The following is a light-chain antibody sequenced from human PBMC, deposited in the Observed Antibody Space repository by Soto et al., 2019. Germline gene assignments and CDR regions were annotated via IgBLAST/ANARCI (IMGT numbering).Light chain of an antibody. CDR3: QSYDSSLSGYV. CDR2: GNS. CDR1: ISNIGAGYD. Sequence: QSALTQPPSVSGAPGQRVTISCTGSISNIGAGYDVHWYQQLPGTAPKLLIYGNSNRPSGVPDRFSGSKSGTSASLAITGLQAEDEADYYCQSYDSSLSGYVFGTGTKLTVL. J-gene: IGLJ1*01. V-gene: IGLV1-40*01.